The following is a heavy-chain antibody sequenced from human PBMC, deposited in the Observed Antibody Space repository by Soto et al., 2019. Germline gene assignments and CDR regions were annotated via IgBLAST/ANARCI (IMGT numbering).Heavy chain of an antibody. V-gene: IGHV3-74*01. CDR3: ARAKKELGYCSGGSCSADYYCYYYMDV. CDR1: GFTFSSYW. Sequence: EVQLVESGGGLVQPGGSLRLSCAASGFTFSSYWMHWVRQAPGKGLVWVSRINSDGSSTSYADSVKGRFTISRDNAKNTLYLQMNSLRAEDTAVYYCARAKKELGYCSGGSCSADYYCYYYMDVWGKGTTVTVSS. J-gene: IGHJ6*03. D-gene: IGHD2-15*01. CDR2: INSDGSST.